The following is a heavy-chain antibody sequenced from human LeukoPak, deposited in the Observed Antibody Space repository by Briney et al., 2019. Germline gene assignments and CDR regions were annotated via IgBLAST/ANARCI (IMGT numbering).Heavy chain of an antibody. CDR1: GFSFSTYS. CDR3: AKVRPSAVTRGAFDI. V-gene: IGHV3-48*01. Sequence: GGSLRLSCAASGFSFSTYSFNWVRQAPGKGLEWVSYISSSSKTIYYADSVKGRFTISRDNAKNSLYLQMNSLRAEDTAVYYCAKVRPSAVTRGAFDIWGQGTMVTVSS. D-gene: IGHD4-17*01. CDR2: ISSSSKTI. J-gene: IGHJ3*02.